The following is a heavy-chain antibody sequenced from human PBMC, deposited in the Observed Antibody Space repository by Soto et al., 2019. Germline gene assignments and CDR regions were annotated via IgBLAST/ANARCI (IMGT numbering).Heavy chain of an antibody. CDR3: AADPGRIVATRGPFDY. CDR2: IVVGSGNT. D-gene: IGHD5-12*01. J-gene: IGHJ4*02. CDR1: GFTFTSSA. Sequence: SVKVSCKASGFTFTSSAVQWVRQARGQRLEWIGWIVVGSGNTNYAQKFQERVTITRDMSTSTAYMELSSLRSEDTAVYYCAADPGRIVATRGPFDYWGQGTLSPSPQ. V-gene: IGHV1-58*01.